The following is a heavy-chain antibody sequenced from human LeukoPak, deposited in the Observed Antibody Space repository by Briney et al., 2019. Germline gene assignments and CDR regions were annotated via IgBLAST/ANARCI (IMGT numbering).Heavy chain of an antibody. CDR1: GFTFSGYW. J-gene: IGHJ4*02. V-gene: IGHV3-7*03. CDR2: IKQDGSEK. D-gene: IGHD3-9*01. Sequence: PGGSLRLSCAASGFTFSGYWMSWVRQAPGKGLEWVANIKQDGSEKYYVDSVRGRFTISRDNAKNSLYLQMNSLRVEDTAVYYCARAYDILTGWLDYWGQGTLVIVSS. CDR3: ARAYDILTGWLDY.